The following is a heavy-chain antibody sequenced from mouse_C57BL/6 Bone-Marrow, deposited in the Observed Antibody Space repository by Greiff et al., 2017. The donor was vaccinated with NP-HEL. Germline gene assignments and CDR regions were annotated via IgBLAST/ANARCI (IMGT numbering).Heavy chain of an antibody. CDR3: ARYYYGSWYFDV. V-gene: IGHV1-18*01. CDR1: GYTFTDYN. CDR2: INPNNGGT. D-gene: IGHD1-1*01. Sequence: EVQRVESGPELVKPGASVKIPCKASGYTFTDYNMDWVKQSHGKSLEWIGDINPNNGGTIYNKKFKGKATLTVDKSSSTAYMELRSLTSEDTAVYYCARYYYGSWYFDVWGTGTTVTVSS. J-gene: IGHJ1*03.